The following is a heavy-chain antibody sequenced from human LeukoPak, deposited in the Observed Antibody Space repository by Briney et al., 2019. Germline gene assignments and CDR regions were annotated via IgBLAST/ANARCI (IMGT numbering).Heavy chain of an antibody. CDR1: GYTLTELS. Sequence: ASVKVSCKVSGYTLTELSMHWVRQAPGKGLEWMGGFDPEDGETIYAQKFQGRVTMTRDTSISTAYMELSRLRSDDTAVYYCARGVRGSLDYWGQGTLVTVSS. J-gene: IGHJ4*02. CDR3: ARGVRGSLDY. D-gene: IGHD3-10*01. V-gene: IGHV1-24*01. CDR2: FDPEDGET.